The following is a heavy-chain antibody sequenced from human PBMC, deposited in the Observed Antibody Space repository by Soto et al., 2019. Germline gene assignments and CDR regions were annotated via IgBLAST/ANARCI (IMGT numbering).Heavy chain of an antibody. D-gene: IGHD4-4*01. V-gene: IGHV3-9*01. CDR2: ISWNSGSI. J-gene: IGHJ4*02. CDR3: AKDAGDDYSNTQYYFDY. Sequence: GGSLRLSCAASGFTFDDYAMHWVRQAPGKGLEWVSGISWNSGSIGYADSVKGRFTISRDNAKNSLYLQMNSLRAEDTALYYCAKDAGDDYSNTQYYFDYWGQGTLVTVSS. CDR1: GFTFDDYA.